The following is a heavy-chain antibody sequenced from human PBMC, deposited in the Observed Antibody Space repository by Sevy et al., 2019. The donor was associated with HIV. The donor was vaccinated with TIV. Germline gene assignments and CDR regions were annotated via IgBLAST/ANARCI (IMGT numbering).Heavy chain of an antibody. V-gene: IGHV4-39*01. CDR3: ARWGSGYGFFSY. J-gene: IGHJ4*02. D-gene: IGHD3-10*01. CDR2: IYYSGST. Sequence: SETLSLTCTVSGGSISSSSYYWGWIRQPPGKGLEWIGSIYYSGSTYYNPSLKSRVTISVDTSKNQFSLKLSSVTAADTAVYYCARWGSGYGFFSYWGQGTLVTVSS. CDR1: GGSISSSSYY.